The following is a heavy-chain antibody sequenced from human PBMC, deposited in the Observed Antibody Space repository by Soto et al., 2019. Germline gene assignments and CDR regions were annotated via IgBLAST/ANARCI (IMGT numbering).Heavy chain of an antibody. CDR2: IYYSGST. V-gene: IGHV4-4*02. CDR3: ARGRRRSGRHDAFDI. J-gene: IGHJ3*02. D-gene: IGHD2-15*01. CDR1: GHSITSIHR. Sequence: SDTLSLTCALTGHSITSIHRWSEIRQPPGKGLEWIGEIYYSGSTDYNPVLKSRGTISLDTSKNQFSLKLSSVSAADTAVYYCARGRRRSGRHDAFDIWGQGTMVT.